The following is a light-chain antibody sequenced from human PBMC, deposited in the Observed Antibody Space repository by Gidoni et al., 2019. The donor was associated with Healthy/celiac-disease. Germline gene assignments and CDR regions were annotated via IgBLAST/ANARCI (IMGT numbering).Light chain of an antibody. CDR2: AAS. V-gene: IGKV1-9*01. Sequence: DSQLTQSPSFLAASVGDRVTITCRASQGISSYLAWYQQKPGKAPKLLIYAASTLQSGVPSRFSGSGSGTDFTLTISSLQPEDFATYYCQQLNSYPFTFXPXTKVDIK. CDR1: QGISSY. CDR3: QQLNSYPFT. J-gene: IGKJ3*01.